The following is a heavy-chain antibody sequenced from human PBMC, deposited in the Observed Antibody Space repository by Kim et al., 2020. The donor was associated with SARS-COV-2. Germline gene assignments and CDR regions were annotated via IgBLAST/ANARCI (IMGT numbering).Heavy chain of an antibody. V-gene: IGHV3-21*01. Sequence: GGSLRLSCAASGFTFSSYSMNWVRQAPGKGLEWVSCISGSSSNIYNADPVKGRFTSSRDNPKNSRYLQMNSLRAEDTAVYYCARGKRGSYYLFDYWGQGTLVTVSS. J-gene: IGHJ4*02. CDR1: GFTFSSYS. CDR3: ARGKRGSYYLFDY. D-gene: IGHD1-26*01. CDR2: ISGSSSNI.